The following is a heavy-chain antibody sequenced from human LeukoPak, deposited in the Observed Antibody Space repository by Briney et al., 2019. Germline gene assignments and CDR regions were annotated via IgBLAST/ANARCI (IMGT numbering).Heavy chain of an antibody. CDR3: AKDGVIAALDY. CDR1: GFTFSSYA. D-gene: IGHD6-6*01. CDR2: ISGSGDNT. J-gene: IGHJ4*02. V-gene: IGHV3-23*01. Sequence: GGSLRLSCAASGFTFSSYAMSWVRQAPGKGLEWVSGISGSGDNTYYADSVKGRFTISRDNSKNTLYVQVNSLGTEDTAAYYCAKDGVIAALDYWGQGTLVTVSS.